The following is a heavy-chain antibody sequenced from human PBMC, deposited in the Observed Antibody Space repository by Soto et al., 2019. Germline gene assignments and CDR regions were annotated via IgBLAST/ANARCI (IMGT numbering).Heavy chain of an antibody. J-gene: IGHJ5*02. CDR3: AREVSTVRGVIINRWFDP. Sequence: ASVKVSCKASGYTCTSYGISWVRQAPGQGLEWMGWISAYNGNTNYAQKLQGRVTMTTDTSTSTAYMELRSLRSDDTAVYYCAREVSTVRGVIINRWFDPWAQGTLVTVSS. D-gene: IGHD3-10*01. CDR2: ISAYNGNT. V-gene: IGHV1-18*01. CDR1: GYTCTSYG.